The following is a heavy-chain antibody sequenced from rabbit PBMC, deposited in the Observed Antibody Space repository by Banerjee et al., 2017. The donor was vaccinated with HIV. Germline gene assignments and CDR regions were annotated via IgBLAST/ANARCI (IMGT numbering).Heavy chain of an antibody. CDR2: IYAGGGGA. CDR1: GFDFSSYY. D-gene: IGHD4-1*01. V-gene: IGHV1S7*01. J-gene: IGHJ4*01. CDR3: ARVDSSGWGDFNL. Sequence: QLKESGGGLVQPGGSLTLSCKASGFDFSSYYMSWVRQAPGKGLEWIGCIYAGGGGAYYASWVNGRFTISSDNAQNTVDLQMNSLTAADTATYFCARVDSSGWGDFNLWGQGTLVTVS.